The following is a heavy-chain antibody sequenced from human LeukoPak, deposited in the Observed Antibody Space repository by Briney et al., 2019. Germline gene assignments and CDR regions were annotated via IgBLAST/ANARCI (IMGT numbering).Heavy chain of an antibody. CDR1: GFTFSSSA. V-gene: IGHV4-34*01. J-gene: IGHJ4*02. CDR2: INHSGST. D-gene: IGHD6-19*01. Sequence: PGGSLRLSCAASGFTFSSSAMSWVRQAPGKGLEWIGEINHSGSTNYNPSLKSRVTISVDTSKNQFSLKLSSVTAADTAVYYCARVRSSGCDYWGQGTLVTVSS. CDR3: ARVRSSGCDY.